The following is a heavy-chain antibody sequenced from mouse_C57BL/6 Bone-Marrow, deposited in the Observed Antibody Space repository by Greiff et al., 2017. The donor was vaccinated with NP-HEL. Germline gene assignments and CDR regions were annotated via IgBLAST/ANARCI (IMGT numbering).Heavy chain of an antibody. V-gene: IGHV1-15*01. Sequence: VKLMESGAELVRPGASVTLSCKASGYTFTDYEMHWVKQTPVHGLEWIGAIDPETGGTAYNQKFNGKAILTADKSSSTAYMELRSLTSEDSAVYYCTRHYGFDYWGQGTTLTVSS. J-gene: IGHJ2*01. CDR2: IDPETGGT. CDR3: TRHYGFDY. D-gene: IGHD1-1*01. CDR1: GYTFTDYE.